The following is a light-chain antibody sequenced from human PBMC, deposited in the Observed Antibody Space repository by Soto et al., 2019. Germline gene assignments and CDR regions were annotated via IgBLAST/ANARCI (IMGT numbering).Light chain of an antibody. J-gene: IGKJ1*01. CDR1: QSISTY. CDR2: AAS. V-gene: IGKV1-27*01. Sequence: DIQMTQSPSSLSSSFGDRVTITCRASQSISTYLNWYQQKPGKVPKPLIYAASTLQSGVPSRFSGSGSGTDFTLTISSMTPDDFATYYCQQYNSYSRFGQGTKVDIK. CDR3: QQYNSYSR.